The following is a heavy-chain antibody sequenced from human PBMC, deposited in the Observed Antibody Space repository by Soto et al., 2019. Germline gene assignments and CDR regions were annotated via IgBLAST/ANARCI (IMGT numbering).Heavy chain of an antibody. D-gene: IGHD2-15*01. Sequence: ASVKVSCKTSAYTFTNSGICWVRQATGQGLEWMGWVNPNSGNTGYAQKLQGRVTMTRNTSISTAYMELSSLRSEDTAVYYCAGGIIEPSYYYYGMDVWGQGTTVTVSS. CDR2: VNPNSGNT. V-gene: IGHV1-8*02. CDR1: AYTFTNSG. J-gene: IGHJ6*02. CDR3: AGGIIEPSYYYYGMDV.